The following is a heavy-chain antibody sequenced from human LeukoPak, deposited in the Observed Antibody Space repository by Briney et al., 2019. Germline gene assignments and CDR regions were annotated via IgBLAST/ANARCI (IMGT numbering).Heavy chain of an antibody. Sequence: SVKVSCKASGGTFSSYAISWVRQAPGQGLEWMGRVIPIFGTANYAQKFQGRVTITTDESTSTAYMELSSLRSEDPAVYYCASISSGWSYYFDYWGQGTLVSVSS. D-gene: IGHD6-19*01. CDR3: ASISSGWSYYFDY. CDR1: GGTFSSYA. J-gene: IGHJ4*02. CDR2: VIPIFGTA. V-gene: IGHV1-69*05.